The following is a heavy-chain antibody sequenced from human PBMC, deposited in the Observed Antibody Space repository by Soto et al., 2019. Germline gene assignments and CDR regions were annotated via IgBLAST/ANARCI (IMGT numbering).Heavy chain of an antibody. Sequence: GGSLRLSCAASGFTFSNAWMSWVRQAPGKGLEWVGHIKSKTDGGTTDYDAPVKGRFTISRDDSKNTLFLQINRLKTEDRAVYYCTGTTRYFQYWGQGTLVTVSS. J-gene: IGHJ1*01. D-gene: IGHD1-1*01. CDR1: GFTFSNAW. CDR2: IKSKTDGGTT. CDR3: TGTTRYFQY. V-gene: IGHV3-15*01.